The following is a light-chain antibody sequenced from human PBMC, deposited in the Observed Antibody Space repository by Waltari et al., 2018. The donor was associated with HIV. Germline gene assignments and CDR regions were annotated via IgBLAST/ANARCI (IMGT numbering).Light chain of an antibody. CDR2: TNN. CDR1: SSEIGSHT. V-gene: IGLV1-44*01. CDR3: AAWDDSLNGDVV. J-gene: IGLJ2*01. Sequence: QSVLTQSPSASGTPGQRVTISCSGSSSEIGSHTVNWYQQLPGTAPRLLISTNNQRPSGVPDRFSGSKSGTSASLVISGLQSEDEADYFCAAWDDSLNGDVVFGGGTKLTVL.